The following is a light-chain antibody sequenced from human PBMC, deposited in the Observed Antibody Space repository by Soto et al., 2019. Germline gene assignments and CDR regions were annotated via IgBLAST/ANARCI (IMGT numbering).Light chain of an antibody. Sequence: QSLLTQPPSVSGAPGQRVTISCTGSSSNIGAGYDVHWYQQLPGTAPKLLIYGNSNRPSGVPDRFSGSKSGTSASLAITGLQAEDEADYYCQSYDSSLNGGVFGGGTKLTVL. CDR3: QSYDSSLNGGV. CDR2: GNS. V-gene: IGLV1-40*01. J-gene: IGLJ3*02. CDR1: SSNIGAGYD.